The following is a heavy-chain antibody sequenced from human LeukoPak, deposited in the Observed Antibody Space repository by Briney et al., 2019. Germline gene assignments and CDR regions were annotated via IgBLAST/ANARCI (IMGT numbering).Heavy chain of an antibody. CDR3: AREEATYYYDSSGYYPGAFDI. CDR1: GGSITSGGYY. CDR2: IYYSGST. J-gene: IGHJ3*02. D-gene: IGHD3-22*01. V-gene: IGHV4-31*03. Sequence: SETLSLTCTVSGGSITSGGYYWSWIRQHPGKGLEWIGYIYYSGSTYYNPSLKSRVTISVDTSKNQFSLKLSSVTAADTAVYYCAREEATYYYDSSGYYPGAFDIWGQGTMVTVSS.